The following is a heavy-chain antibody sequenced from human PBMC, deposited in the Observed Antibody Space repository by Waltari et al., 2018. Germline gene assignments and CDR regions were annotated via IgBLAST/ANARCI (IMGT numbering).Heavy chain of an antibody. D-gene: IGHD6-19*01. CDR3: ARPESVAGKTAWFDP. CDR2: IYYSGST. CDR1: GGSISSSSYY. J-gene: IGHJ5*02. Sequence: QLQLQESGPGLVKPSETLSLTCTVSGGSISSSSYYWGWIRQPPGKGLEWIGSIYYSGSTYYNPSLKIRVSISVDTSKNQFSLKLSSVTAADTAVYYCARPESVAGKTAWFDPWGQGTLVTVSS. V-gene: IGHV4-39*01.